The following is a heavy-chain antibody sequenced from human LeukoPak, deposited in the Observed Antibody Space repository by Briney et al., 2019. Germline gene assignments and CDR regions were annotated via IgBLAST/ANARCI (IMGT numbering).Heavy chain of an antibody. CDR2: IYYSGST. Sequence: SETLSLTCTVSGGSISSSSYYWGWIRQPPGKGLEWIGSIYYSGSTYYNPSLKSRVTISVDTSKNQFSLKLSSVTAADTAVYYCARPHDSSGLDAFDIRGQGTMVTVSS. CDR1: GGSISSSSYY. V-gene: IGHV4-39*01. CDR3: ARPHDSSGLDAFDI. J-gene: IGHJ3*02. D-gene: IGHD3-22*01.